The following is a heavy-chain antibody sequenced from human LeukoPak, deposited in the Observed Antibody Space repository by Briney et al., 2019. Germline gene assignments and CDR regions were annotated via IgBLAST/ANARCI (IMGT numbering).Heavy chain of an antibody. CDR3: ARGVGAQDY. CDR2: IKQDGSET. J-gene: IGHJ4*02. V-gene: IGHV3-7*01. CDR1: GFTYGDYW. D-gene: IGHD1-26*01. Sequence: GGSPRLSCAASGFTYGDYWMTWVRQAPGKGLECVASIKQDGSETYYVDSVKGRFTISRDNAKNSVYLQMSSLRAEDTAVYYCARGVGAQDYWGQGTLVTVSS.